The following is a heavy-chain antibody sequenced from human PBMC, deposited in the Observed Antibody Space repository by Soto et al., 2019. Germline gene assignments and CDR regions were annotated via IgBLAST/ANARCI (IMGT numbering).Heavy chain of an antibody. CDR1: GGSFSGYY. D-gene: IGHD3-10*01. J-gene: IGHJ6*03. CDR2: INHSGST. V-gene: IGHV4-34*01. CDR3: ARVPLDSGYYYYYYMDV. Sequence: TSETLSLTCAAYGGSFSGYYWSCIRQPPGKGLEWIGEINHSGSTNYNPSLKSRVTISVDTSKNQFSLKLSSVTAADTAVYYCARVPLDSGYYYYYYMDVWGKGTTVTVSS.